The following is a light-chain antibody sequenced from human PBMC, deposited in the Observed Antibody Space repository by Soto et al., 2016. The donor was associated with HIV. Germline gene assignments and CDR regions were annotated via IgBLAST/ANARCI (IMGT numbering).Light chain of an antibody. J-gene: IGLJ2*01. Sequence: SYVLTQPPSLSVAPRKTARITCGGNNVGSKSVQWYQQKPGQAPVLVAYDDSDRPSGIPERFSGSNSGNTATLSISRVEAGDEADYYCQVWDASTDLVVFGGGTKLTVL. CDR2: DDS. CDR3: QVWDASTDLVV. V-gene: IGLV3-21*03. CDR1: NVGSKS.